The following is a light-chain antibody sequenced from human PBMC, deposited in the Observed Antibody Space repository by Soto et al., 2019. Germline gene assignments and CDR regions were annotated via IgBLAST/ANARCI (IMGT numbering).Light chain of an antibody. CDR1: QDIDKY. CDR2: DVT. V-gene: IGKV1-33*01. CDR3: QQYYDLPIT. Sequence: DIQMTQSPSSLSASVGDRVTITCQASQDIDKYLNWYQQKPGKAPKLLIDDVTNLETGVPSRFSGSGSGTHFTFTIGSLQPEDIATYYCQQYYDLPITFDQGTRLEIK. J-gene: IGKJ5*01.